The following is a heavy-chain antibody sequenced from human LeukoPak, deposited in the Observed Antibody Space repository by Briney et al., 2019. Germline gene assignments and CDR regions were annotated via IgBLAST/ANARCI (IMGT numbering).Heavy chain of an antibody. D-gene: IGHD2-2*01. J-gene: IGHJ1*01. CDR2: ISGSGGST. Sequence: SGGSLRLSCAASGFTFSSYAMHWVRQAPGKGLEWVSAISGSGGSTYYADSVKGRFTISRDNSKNTLYLQMNSLRAEDTAVYYCAKGVSGDEVVVVPAAILYFQHWGQGTLVTVSS. V-gene: IGHV3-23*01. CDR3: AKGVSGDEVVVVPAAILYFQH. CDR1: GFTFSSYA.